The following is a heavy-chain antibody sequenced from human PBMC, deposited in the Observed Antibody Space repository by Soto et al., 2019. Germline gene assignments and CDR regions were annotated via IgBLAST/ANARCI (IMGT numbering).Heavy chain of an antibody. J-gene: IGHJ6*02. Sequence: SETLSLTCTVSGGSISSYYWSWIRQPAGKGLEWIGRIYTSGSTNYNPSLKSRVTMSVDTSKNQFSLKLSSVTAADTAVYYCAREVDRYSSSWYYYYGMDVWGQGTTVTVS. CDR3: AREVDRYSSSWYYYYGMDV. CDR1: GGSISSYY. V-gene: IGHV4-4*07. CDR2: IYTSGST. D-gene: IGHD6-13*01.